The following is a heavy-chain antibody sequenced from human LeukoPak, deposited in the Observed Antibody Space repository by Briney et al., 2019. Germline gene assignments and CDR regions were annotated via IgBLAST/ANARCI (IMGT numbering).Heavy chain of an antibody. V-gene: IGHV3-30-3*01. CDR2: ISYDGSNK. CDR3: ARDSPGRYFDWRGRGPDAFDI. CDR1: GFTFSSYA. Sequence: GGSLRLSCAASGFTFSSYAMHWVRQAPGKGLEWVAVISYDGSNKYYADSVKGRFTISRDNSKNTLYLQMNSLRAEDTAVYYCARDSPGRYFDWRGRGPDAFDIWGQGTMVTVSS. J-gene: IGHJ3*02. D-gene: IGHD3-9*01.